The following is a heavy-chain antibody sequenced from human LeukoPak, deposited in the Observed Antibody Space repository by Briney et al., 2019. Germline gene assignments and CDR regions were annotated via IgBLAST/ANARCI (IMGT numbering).Heavy chain of an antibody. D-gene: IGHD3-3*01. Sequence: ASVKVSCKASGYTFTSYAMNWVRQAPGQGLEWMGWINTNTGNPTYARGFTGRFVFSLDTSVSTAYLQISSLKAEDTAVYYCARGLEWPHHDAFDIWGQGTMVTVSS. V-gene: IGHV7-4-1*02. CDR3: ARGLEWPHHDAFDI. J-gene: IGHJ3*02. CDR1: GYTFTSYA. CDR2: INTNTGNP.